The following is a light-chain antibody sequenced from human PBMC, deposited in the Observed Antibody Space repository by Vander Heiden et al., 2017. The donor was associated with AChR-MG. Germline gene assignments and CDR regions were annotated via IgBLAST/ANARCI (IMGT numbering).Light chain of an antibody. CDR3: AAWDDSLNVHV. J-gene: IGLJ1*01. CDR2: SND. Sequence: QSLLTQPPSASGTPGQRVTIPCSGSSPNVRSNTVNWYQQLPGTAPKLLIYSNDQRPSGVPDRFSGSKSGTSASLAISWLQSEDEADYYCAAWDDSLNVHVFGTGTKVTVL. CDR1: SPNVRSNT. V-gene: IGLV1-44*01.